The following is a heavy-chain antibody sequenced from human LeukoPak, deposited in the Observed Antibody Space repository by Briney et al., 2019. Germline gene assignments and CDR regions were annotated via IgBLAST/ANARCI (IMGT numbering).Heavy chain of an antibody. D-gene: IGHD6-19*01. CDR2: IKQDGSEK. Sequence: GGSLRLSCATSGFIFSSYWMSWVRQAPGKGLEWVANIKQDGSEKYYVDSVKGRFTISRDNSKNSLYLQMNSLRTEDTALYYCAKDIRYSSGWYGFDYWGQGTLVTVSS. V-gene: IGHV3-7*03. CDR3: AKDIRYSSGWYGFDY. CDR1: GFIFSSYW. J-gene: IGHJ4*02.